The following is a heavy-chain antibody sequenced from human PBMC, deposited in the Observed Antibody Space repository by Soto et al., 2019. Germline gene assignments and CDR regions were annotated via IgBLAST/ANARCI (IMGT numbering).Heavy chain of an antibody. CDR2: ISYDGSDK. J-gene: IGHJ4*02. Sequence: GGSLRLSCAASGFTFSSYGMHWVRQAPGKGLEWVAVISYDGSDKYYADSVRGRFTISRDNSNNTLYLQMNSLRTEDTAVYYCAKDSTHCSGGSCYYFDYWGQGTLVTVSS. V-gene: IGHV3-30*18. CDR1: GFTFSSYG. D-gene: IGHD2-15*01. CDR3: AKDSTHCSGGSCYYFDY.